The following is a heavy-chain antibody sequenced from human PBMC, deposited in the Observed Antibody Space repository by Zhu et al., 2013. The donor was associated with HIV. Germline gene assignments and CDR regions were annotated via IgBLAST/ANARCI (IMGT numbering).Heavy chain of an antibody. D-gene: IGHD6-6*01. Sequence: QVQLVQSGAEVKKPGASVKVSCKASGYTFTSYGISWVRQAPGQGLEWSGSGSDLTMVTQTMHRISRARVSMSTDTSTSTAYMELRSLTSDDTALYYCARDRSNSDYWGRGNPGHRLL. CDR2: SDLTMVT. CDR1: GYTFTSYG. CDR3: ARDRSNSDY. V-gene: IGHV1-18*04. J-gene: IGHJ4*02.